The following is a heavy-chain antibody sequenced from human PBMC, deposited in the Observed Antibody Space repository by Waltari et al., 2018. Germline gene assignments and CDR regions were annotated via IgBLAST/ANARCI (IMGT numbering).Heavy chain of an antibody. CDR2: SYYRGRT. CDR3: ARGDAPHCGGDCPGWYFDR. D-gene: IGHD2-21*01. CDR1: GGSISSSSYY. J-gene: IGHJ2*01. Sequence: QLQLQESGPGLVKPSETLSLTCTVSGGSISSSSYYWGWIRRPPGKGLEWIGSSYYRGRTFCTPSLKCRFTSAVDTSKNPCALKRGSVTAADTGVDYCARGDAPHCGGDCPGWYFDRWGRGTLVTVSS. V-gene: IGHV4-39*01.